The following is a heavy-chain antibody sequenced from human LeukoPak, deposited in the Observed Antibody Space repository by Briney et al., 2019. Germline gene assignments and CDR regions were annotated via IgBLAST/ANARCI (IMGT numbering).Heavy chain of an antibody. D-gene: IGHD3-10*01. CDR2: INHSGST. V-gene: IGHV4-34*01. J-gene: IGHJ6*03. Sequence: PSETLSLTCAVYGGSFSGYYWSWIRQPPGKGLEWIGEINHSGSTNYNPSLKSRVTISVGTSKNQFSLKLSSVTAADTAVYYCASVRRGFGESSKYYSYYYMHVWGNGTTVTIAS. CDR3: ASVRRGFGESSKYYSYYYMHV. CDR1: GGSFSGYY.